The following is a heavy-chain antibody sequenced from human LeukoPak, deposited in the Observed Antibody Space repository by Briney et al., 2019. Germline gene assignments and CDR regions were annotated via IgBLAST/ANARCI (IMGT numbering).Heavy chain of an antibody. CDR1: GFTFSSYG. D-gene: IGHD3-10*01. Sequence: GGSLRLSCAASGFTFSSYGMHWVRQAPGKGLEWVAFIRYDGSNKYYADSVKGRFTISRDNSKNTLYLQMNSLRAEDTAVYYCAKDRRVWFGELLFDYWGQGTLVTVSS. J-gene: IGHJ4*02. CDR3: AKDRRVWFGELLFDY. V-gene: IGHV3-30*02. CDR2: IRYDGSNK.